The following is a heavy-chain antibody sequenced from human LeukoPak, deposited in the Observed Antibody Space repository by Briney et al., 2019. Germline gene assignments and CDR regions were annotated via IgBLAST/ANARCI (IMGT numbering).Heavy chain of an antibody. CDR3: ARGRYTDFDY. CDR2: MNPSSGNT. CDR1: GYSFTSYE. D-gene: IGHD2-2*02. V-gene: IGHV1-8*01. Sequence: ASVKVSCKASGYSFTSYEINWVRQATGQGLEWMGWMNPSSGNTGYAQNFQGRVTMTRNTSISTAYMDLSSLTSADTAVYYCARGRYTDFDYWGQGTLVSVSS. J-gene: IGHJ4*02.